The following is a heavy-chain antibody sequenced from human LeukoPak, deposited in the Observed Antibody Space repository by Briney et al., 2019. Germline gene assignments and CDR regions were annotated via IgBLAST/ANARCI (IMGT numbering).Heavy chain of an antibody. CDR1: GGFISSSSFY. Sequence: SETLSLTCTVSGGFISSSSFYWGWIRQPPGKGLEWIGSIYYSGSTYYNPSVKSRVAVSVDTAKNQFSLNLRFVTAADTAVYYCARLGSSSTWYDAFDIWGQGTMVTVSS. CDR3: ARLGSSSTWYDAFDI. D-gene: IGHD6-13*01. V-gene: IGHV4-39*01. J-gene: IGHJ3*02. CDR2: IYYSGST.